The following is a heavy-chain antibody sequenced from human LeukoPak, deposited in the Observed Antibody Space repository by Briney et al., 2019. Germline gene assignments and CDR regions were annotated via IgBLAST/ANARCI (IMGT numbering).Heavy chain of an antibody. J-gene: IGHJ6*02. V-gene: IGHV4-4*07. CDR1: GGSISGYY. Sequence: PSETLSLTCTVSGGSISGYYWSCIRQPAGKGLEWIGRIYTSESINYNPTLKSRITMSVDTSKNQISLRLSSVTAADTAVYFCARDDLVYSVHHGMDVWGRGITVTVSS. CDR3: ARDDLVYSVHHGMDV. CDR2: IYTSESI. D-gene: IGHD2-15*01.